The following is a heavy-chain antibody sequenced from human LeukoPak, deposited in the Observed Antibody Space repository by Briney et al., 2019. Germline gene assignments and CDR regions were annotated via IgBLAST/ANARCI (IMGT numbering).Heavy chain of an antibody. CDR2: ISGTGGTT. V-gene: IGHV3-23*01. D-gene: IGHD2-15*01. CDR3: VKSPLNLGYCSGGSCHYFDY. Sequence: GGSLRLSCVGSGSTFSSCAMIWVRQTPGKGLEWVSVISGTGGTTYDADSVKGRFTISRDNYKNTLYLQMNSLRAEDTAVYYCVKSPLNLGYCSGGSCHYFDYWGQGTLVTVSS. CDR1: GSTFSSCA. J-gene: IGHJ4*02.